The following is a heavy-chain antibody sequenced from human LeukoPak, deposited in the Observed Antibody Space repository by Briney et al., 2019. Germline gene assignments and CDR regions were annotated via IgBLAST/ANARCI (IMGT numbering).Heavy chain of an antibody. CDR2: ISGSGGTT. V-gene: IGHV3-23*01. Sequence: GGSLRLSCAASGFSFSSYAMSWVRQAPGKGLEWVSGISGSGGTTYYADSVKGRFTISRDNSKNTLYLQMYSLRAEDTAVYYCAKERGVLRYFDWLLPDFDYWGQGTLVTVSS. J-gene: IGHJ4*02. CDR3: AKERGVLRYFDWLLPDFDY. D-gene: IGHD3-9*01. CDR1: GFSFSSYA.